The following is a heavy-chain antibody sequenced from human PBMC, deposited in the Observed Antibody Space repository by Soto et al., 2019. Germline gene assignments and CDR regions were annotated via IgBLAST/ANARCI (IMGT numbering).Heavy chain of an antibody. Sequence: PSETLSLTCTVSGGSISTYYWSWIRQPPGKGLEWIGYIYYNGRTNYNPSLESRVTISLDTSKSHFSLKLSSVSAADTAVYYCARDGSGYDFWSGPYFFDYWGPGTLVTVSS. J-gene: IGHJ4*02. CDR2: IYYNGRT. V-gene: IGHV4-59*01. D-gene: IGHD3-3*01. CDR3: ARDGSGYDFWSGPYFFDY. CDR1: GGSISTYY.